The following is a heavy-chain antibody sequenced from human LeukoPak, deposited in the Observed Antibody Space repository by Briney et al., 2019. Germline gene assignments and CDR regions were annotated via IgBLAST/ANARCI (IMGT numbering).Heavy chain of an antibody. CDR1: GFTFSSYG. D-gene: IGHD5-18*01. J-gene: IGHJ4*02. CDR2: IRYDGSNK. CDR3: AKDPQRGYSYGYLDY. V-gene: IGHV3-30*02. Sequence: GGSLRLSCAASGFTFSSYGMHWVRHAPGKGLEWVAFIRYDGSNKYYADSVKGRFTISRDNSKNTLYLQLNSLRAEDTAVYYCAKDPQRGYSYGYLDYWGQGTLVTVSS.